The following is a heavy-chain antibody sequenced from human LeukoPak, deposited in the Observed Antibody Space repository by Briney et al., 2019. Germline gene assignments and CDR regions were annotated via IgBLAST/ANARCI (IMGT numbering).Heavy chain of an antibody. CDR3: ARDLWVGY. CDR2: TYIGGST. CDR1: GFSVSSNY. Sequence: PGGSLRLSCAASGFSVSSNYMTWVRQAPGKGLEWVSVTYIGGSTYYADPVKGRFTVSRDNSKNTLYLQMNSLRVEDTAVYYCARDLWVGYWGQGTLVTVSS. V-gene: IGHV3-66*01. D-gene: IGHD3-10*01. J-gene: IGHJ4*02.